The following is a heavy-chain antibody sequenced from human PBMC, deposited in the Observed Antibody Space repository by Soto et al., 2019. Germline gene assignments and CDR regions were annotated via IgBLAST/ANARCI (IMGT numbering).Heavy chain of an antibody. J-gene: IGHJ4*02. Sequence: QVQLQESGPGLVKPSETLSLTCTVSGGSISSYYCSWIRPPPGKGLEWIGYIYYSGSINYNPSLTSRVTISVDTSKNQFSLNLNSVTAADTAVYYCLRVGVSPDYWGQGTLVTVSS. V-gene: IGHV4-59*01. CDR3: LRVGVSPDY. CDR1: GGSISSYY. D-gene: IGHD2-8*01. CDR2: IYYSGSI.